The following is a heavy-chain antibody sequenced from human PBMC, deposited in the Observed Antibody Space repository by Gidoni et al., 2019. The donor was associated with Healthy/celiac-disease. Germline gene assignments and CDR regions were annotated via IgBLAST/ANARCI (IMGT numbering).Heavy chain of an antibody. V-gene: IGHV3-73*02. Sequence: EVQLVESGGGLVQPGGSLKLSCAASGFTFSGSAMHWVRQASGKGLEWVGRIRSKANSYATAYAASVKGRFTISRDDSKNTAYLQMNSLKTEDTAVYYCTSHSSGWYGIIDYWGQGTLVTVSS. CDR2: IRSKANSYAT. D-gene: IGHD6-19*01. CDR3: TSHSSGWYGIIDY. CDR1: GFTFSGSA. J-gene: IGHJ4*02.